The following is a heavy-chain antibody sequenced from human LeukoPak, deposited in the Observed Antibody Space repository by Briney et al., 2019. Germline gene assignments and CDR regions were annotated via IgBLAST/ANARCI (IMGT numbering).Heavy chain of an antibody. CDR3: AKGDYYDSSGYFNWFDP. V-gene: IGHV3-43*01. J-gene: IGHJ5*02. D-gene: IGHD3-22*01. CDR2: ISWDGGST. CDR1: GFTFDDYT. Sequence: GGSLRLSCAASGFTFDDYTMHWVRQAPGKGLEWVSLISWDGGSTYYADSVKGRFTISRDNSKNSLYLQMNSLRTEDTAVYYCAKGDYYDSSGYFNWFDPWGQGTLVTVSS.